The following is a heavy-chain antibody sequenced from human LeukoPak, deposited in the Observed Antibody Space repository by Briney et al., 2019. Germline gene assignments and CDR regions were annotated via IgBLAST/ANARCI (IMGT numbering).Heavy chain of an antibody. J-gene: IGHJ4*02. D-gene: IGHD3-16*02. CDR1: GFTFDDYG. CDR3: ARDHAELARYDYVWGSYRYLVWPPDY. CDR2: INWNGGST. Sequence: PGGSLRLSCAASGFTFDDYGMSWVRQAPGKGLEWVSGINWNGGSTSYADSVKGRFTISRDNAKNTLYLQMNSLRAEDTAVYYCARDHAELARYDYVWGSYRYLVWPPDYWGQGTLVTVSS. V-gene: IGHV3-20*04.